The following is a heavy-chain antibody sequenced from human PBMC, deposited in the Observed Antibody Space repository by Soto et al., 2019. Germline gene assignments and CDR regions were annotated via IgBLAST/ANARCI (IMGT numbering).Heavy chain of an antibody. D-gene: IGHD1-26*01. CDR3: ARGIVGAFDAFDI. Sequence: QVQLVQSGAEVKKPGASVKVSCRASGYNFTGYYMNWVRQAPGQGLEWMGWINPNSGGTNYAQKFQGWVTRTRDTSISTAYRELSRLRSDDTAVYDCARGIVGAFDAFDIWGQGTMVTVSS. CDR1: GYNFTGYY. J-gene: IGHJ3*02. V-gene: IGHV1-2*04. CDR2: INPNSGGT.